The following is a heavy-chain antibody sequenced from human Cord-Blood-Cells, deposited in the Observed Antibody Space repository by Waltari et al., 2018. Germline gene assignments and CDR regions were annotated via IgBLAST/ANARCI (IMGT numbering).Heavy chain of an antibody. CDR2: INHSGST. J-gene: IGHJ3*02. V-gene: IGHV4-34*01. D-gene: IGHD7-27*01. Sequence: QVQLQQWGAGLLKPSETLSLTCAVYGGSFSGYYWSWIRQPPGKGLEWIGEINHSGSTNYNPSLKSRVTISVDTSKNQFSLKLSSVTAADTAVYYCARGRGQLGIMDAFDIWGQGTMVTVSS. CDR3: ARGRGQLGIMDAFDI. CDR1: GGSFSGYY.